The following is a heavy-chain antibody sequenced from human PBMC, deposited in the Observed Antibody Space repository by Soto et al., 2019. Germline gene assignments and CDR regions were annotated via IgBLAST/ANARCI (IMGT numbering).Heavy chain of an antibody. CDR2: ISGSGGST. Sequence: GGSLRLSCAASGFAFSSYAMSWVRQAPGKGLEWVSAISGSGGSTYYADSVKGRFTISRDNSKSTVYLELNNLSAEDTAVYHCAKNQGVELVPLATVDWFDPWGQGSVVTVSS. J-gene: IGHJ5*02. CDR1: GFAFSSYA. D-gene: IGHD1-26*01. V-gene: IGHV3-23*01. CDR3: AKNQGVELVPLATVDWFDP.